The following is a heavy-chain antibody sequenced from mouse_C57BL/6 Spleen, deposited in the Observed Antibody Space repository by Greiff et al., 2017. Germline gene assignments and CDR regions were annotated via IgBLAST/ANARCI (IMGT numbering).Heavy chain of an antibody. J-gene: IGHJ2*01. CDR3: ARDSNGDRYFDD. CDR1: GYTFTSYW. V-gene: IGHV1-69*01. Sequence: QVQLQQPGAELVMPGASVKLSCKASGYTFTSYWMHWVKQRPGQGLEWIGVIDPSDSYTNYNQKFKGKSTLTVDKSSSTAYMQLSSLTSEDSAVYYCARDSNGDRYFDDWGQGATLTVSS. CDR2: IDPSDSYT. D-gene: IGHD4-1*01.